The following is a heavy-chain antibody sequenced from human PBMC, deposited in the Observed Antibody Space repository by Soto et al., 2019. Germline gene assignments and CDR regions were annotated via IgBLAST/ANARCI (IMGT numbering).Heavy chain of an antibody. D-gene: IGHD3-9*01. CDR3: AKDNHYDSLTGYYKRAFDI. CDR1: GFTFSSYA. J-gene: IGHJ3*02. CDR2: ISGSGGST. V-gene: IGHV3-23*01. Sequence: EVQLLESGGGLVQPGGSLRLSCAASGFTFSSYAMSWVRQAPGKGLEWVSAISGSGGSTYYADSVKGRFTISRDNSKNTLDLQMNSLRAEDTAVYYCAKDNHYDSLTGYYKRAFDIWGQGTMVTVSS.